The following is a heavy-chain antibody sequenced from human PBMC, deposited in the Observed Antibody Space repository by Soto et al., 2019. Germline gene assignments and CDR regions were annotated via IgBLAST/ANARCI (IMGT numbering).Heavy chain of an antibody. Sequence: PGGSLRLSCAASGFTFSSYGMHWVRQAPGKGLEWVAVISYDGSNKYYADSVKGRFTISRDNSKNTLYLQMNSLRAEDTAVYYCAKDQVVDTYYYYYGMDVWGQGTTVTVYS. J-gene: IGHJ6*02. CDR3: AKDQVVDTYYYYYGMDV. CDR2: ISYDGSNK. CDR1: GFTFSSYG. V-gene: IGHV3-30*18. D-gene: IGHD5-12*01.